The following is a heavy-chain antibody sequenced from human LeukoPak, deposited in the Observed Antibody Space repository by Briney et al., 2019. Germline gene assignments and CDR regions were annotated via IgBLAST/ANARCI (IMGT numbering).Heavy chain of an antibody. D-gene: IGHD2-21*01. J-gene: IGHJ4*02. CDR2: IWYDGSNK. V-gene: IGHV3-33*01. CDR1: GFTFSSYG. Sequence: GGSLRLSCAASGFTFSSYGMHWVRQAPGKGLEWVAVIWYDGSNKYYADSVKGRFTISRDNSKNTLYLQMNGLRAEDTAVYYCARDGGGSGIQYYFDYWGQGTLVTVSS. CDR3: ARDGGGSGIQYYFDY.